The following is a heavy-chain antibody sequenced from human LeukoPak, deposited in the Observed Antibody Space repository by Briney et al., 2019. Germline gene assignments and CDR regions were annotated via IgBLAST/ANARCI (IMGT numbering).Heavy chain of an antibody. D-gene: IGHD5-18*01. Sequence: SETLSLTCTVSGGSISSSSYYWGWIRQPPGKGLEWIGSIYYSGSTYYNPSLKSRVTISVDTSKNQFSLKLSSVTAADTAAYYCARHGGYSYGYWPDYWGQGTLVTVSS. CDR1: GGSISSSSYY. CDR2: IYYSGST. CDR3: ARHGGYSYGYWPDY. J-gene: IGHJ4*02. V-gene: IGHV4-39*01.